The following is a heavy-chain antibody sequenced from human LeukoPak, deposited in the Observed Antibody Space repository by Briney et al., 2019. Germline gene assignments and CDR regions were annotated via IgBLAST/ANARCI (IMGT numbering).Heavy chain of an antibody. D-gene: IGHD3-3*01. Sequence: ASVKVSCKSSGYTFSRNGISWVRPPPGQGLEWMGWIGAYNGNTNYVQKFRGRVTMTTDTSPSTAYMELRSLRSGDTAVYYGAKDHDFDFDYCGQGNLVTVSS. J-gene: IGHJ4*02. CDR3: AKDHDFDFDY. V-gene: IGHV1-18*01. CDR1: GYTFSRNG. CDR2: IGAYNGNT.